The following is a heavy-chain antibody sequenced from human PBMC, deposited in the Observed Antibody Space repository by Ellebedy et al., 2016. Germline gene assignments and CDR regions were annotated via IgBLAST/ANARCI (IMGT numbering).Heavy chain of an antibody. CDR3: ARARRYYGSGSYLDY. Sequence: SETLSLXXTVSGGSISSSSYYWSWIRQPPGKGLEWIGEINHSGSTNYNPSLKSRVTISVDTSKNQFSLKLSSVTAADTAVYYCARARRYYGSGSYLDYWGQGTLVTVSS. V-gene: IGHV4-39*07. CDR1: GGSISSSSYY. CDR2: INHSGST. D-gene: IGHD3-10*01. J-gene: IGHJ4*02.